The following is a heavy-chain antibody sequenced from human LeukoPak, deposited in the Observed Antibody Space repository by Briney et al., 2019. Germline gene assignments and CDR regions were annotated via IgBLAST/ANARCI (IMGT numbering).Heavy chain of an antibody. Sequence: GGSLRLSCAASGFTFSSYGMHWVRQAPGKGLEGVAVIWYDGSNKYYADSVKGRFTISRDNSKNTLYLQMNSLRAEDTAVYYCARVYYDSSGYDAFDIWGQGTMVTVSS. CDR2: IWYDGSNK. CDR1: GFTFSSYG. D-gene: IGHD3-22*01. J-gene: IGHJ3*02. CDR3: ARVYYDSSGYDAFDI. V-gene: IGHV3-33*01.